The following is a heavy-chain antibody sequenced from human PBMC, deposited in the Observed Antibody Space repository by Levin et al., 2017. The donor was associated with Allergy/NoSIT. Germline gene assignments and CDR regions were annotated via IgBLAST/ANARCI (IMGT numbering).Heavy chain of an antibody. CDR1: GFTFSDHS. D-gene: IGHD1-26*01. CDR3: ARVGSGSDYNYNFGMDV. J-gene: IGHJ6*02. Sequence: GESLKISCAASGFTFSDHSMNWIRQAPGKGLEWVSYISTSGSAIYRADSVQGRFTISRDNAKNSLYLQMNSLRAEDTAVYYCARVGSGSDYNYNFGMDVWGQGTTVTVSS. V-gene: IGHV3-11*01. CDR2: ISTSGSAI.